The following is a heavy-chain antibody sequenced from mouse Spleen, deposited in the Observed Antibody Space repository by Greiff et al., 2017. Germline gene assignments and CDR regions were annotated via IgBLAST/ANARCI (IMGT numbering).Heavy chain of an antibody. V-gene: IGHV10-3*01. CDR2: IRSKSSNYAT. CDR3: VRALITEGWFAY. J-gene: IGHJ3*01. D-gene: IGHD1-1*01. Sequence: GGGLVQPKGSLKLSCAASGFTFNTYAMHWVLQAPGKGLEWVARIRSKSSNYATYYADSVKDRFTISRDDSQSMLYLQMNNLKTEDTAMYYCVRALITEGWFAYWGQGTLVTVSA. CDR1: GFTFNTYA.